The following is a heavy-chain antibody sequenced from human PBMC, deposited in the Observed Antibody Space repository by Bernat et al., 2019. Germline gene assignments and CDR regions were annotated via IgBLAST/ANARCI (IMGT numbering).Heavy chain of an antibody. D-gene: IGHD3-3*01. J-gene: IGHJ3*02. V-gene: IGHV3-21*01. CDR1: GFTFSSYS. CDR2: ISSSSSYI. Sequence: EVQLVESGGGLVKPGGSLRLSCAASGFTFSSYSMNWVRQAPGKGLEWVSSISSSSSYIYYADSVKGRFTISRDNAKNSLYLQMNSLRAEDTAVYYCARDRFLESADAFDIWGQGTMVTVSS. CDR3: ARDRFLESADAFDI.